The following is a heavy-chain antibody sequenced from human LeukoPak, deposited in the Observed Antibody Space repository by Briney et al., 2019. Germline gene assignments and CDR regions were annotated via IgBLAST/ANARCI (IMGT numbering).Heavy chain of an antibody. V-gene: IGHV4-61*02. CDR2: IYTSRST. CDR1: GGSISSGSYY. Sequence: SETLSLTCTVSGGSISSGSYYWSWIRQPAGKGLEWIGRIYTSRSTNYNPSLKSRVTISVDTSKNQFSLKLISVTAADTAVYYCARDLVAGYFDYWGQGTLVTVSS. CDR3: ARDLVAGYFDY. D-gene: IGHD6-19*01. J-gene: IGHJ4*02.